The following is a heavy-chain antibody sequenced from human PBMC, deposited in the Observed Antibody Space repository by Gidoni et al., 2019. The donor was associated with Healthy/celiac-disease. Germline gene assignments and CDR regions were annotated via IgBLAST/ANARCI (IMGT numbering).Heavy chain of an antibody. CDR1: GGSLCSSRYY. V-gene: IGHV4-39*01. CDR3: ARGMGSYYYDGMDV. CDR2: IYYSGST. J-gene: IGHJ6*02. D-gene: IGHD3-10*01. Sequence: QLQLQEAGPGLVKPSDTLSLTCPVSGGSLCSSRYYWGGRRQPPGKVLEWHGSIYYSGSTYYNPSLKSLVTISVDTSKNQFSLKLSSVTAADTAVYYCARGMGSYYYDGMDVWGQGTTVTVSS.